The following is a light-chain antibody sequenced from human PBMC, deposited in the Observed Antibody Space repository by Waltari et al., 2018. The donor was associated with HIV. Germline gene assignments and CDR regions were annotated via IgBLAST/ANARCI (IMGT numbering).Light chain of an antibody. Sequence: QSVLTQPPSASGAPGQPVTLSCSGRTSHVETQCVYWYQQLPGTAPKLLINRNYQRPSGVPDRFSSSKSGASASLIISGLRSEDEADYFCGVWDSTLKQWLFGGRTKLTVL. V-gene: IGLV1-47*01. CDR3: GVWDSTLKQWL. CDR1: TSHVETQC. J-gene: IGLJ3*02. CDR2: RNY.